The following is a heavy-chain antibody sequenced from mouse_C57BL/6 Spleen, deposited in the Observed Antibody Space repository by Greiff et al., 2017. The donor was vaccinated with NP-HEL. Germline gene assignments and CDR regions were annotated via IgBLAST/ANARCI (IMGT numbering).Heavy chain of an antibody. D-gene: IGHD2-4*01. CDR3: ARDGRLRRDYYAMDY. CDR1: GFTFSDYY. CDR2: INYDGSST. J-gene: IGHJ4*01. Sequence: EVKLMESEGGLVQPGSSMKLSCTASGFTFSDYYMAWVRQVPEKGLEWVANINYDGSSTYYLDSLKSRFIISRDNAKNILYLQMSSLKSEDTATYYCARDGRLRRDYYAMDYWGQGTSVTVSS. V-gene: IGHV5-16*01.